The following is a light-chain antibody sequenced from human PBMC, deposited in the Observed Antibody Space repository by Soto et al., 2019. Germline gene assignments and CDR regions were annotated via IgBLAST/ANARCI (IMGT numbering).Light chain of an antibody. J-gene: IGLJ1*01. CDR3: SSYRSSSTLYV. Sequence: QSALTQPASVSGSPGQSITISCTGTSSDVGGYNYVSWYQQHPGKAPKLMIYDVNNRPSGVSNRFSGSKSGNTASLTISGLQDEDEADYYCSSYRSSSTLYVFGTGTKVTVL. V-gene: IGLV2-14*01. CDR1: SSDVGGYNY. CDR2: DVN.